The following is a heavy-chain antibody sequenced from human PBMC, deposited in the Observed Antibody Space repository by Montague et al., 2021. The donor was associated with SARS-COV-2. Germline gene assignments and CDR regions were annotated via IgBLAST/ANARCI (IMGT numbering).Heavy chain of an antibody. CDR2: INHSGST. Sequence: SETLSLTCAVSGGSFSGYYWTWIRQSPRKGLEWIGEINHSGSTNYNPSLKSRVTISVDTSKNQFSLKLSSVTAADTAVYYCACGEITTRSLIYYYGLDVWGQGTTVTVSS. D-gene: IGHD4-11*01. V-gene: IGHV4-34*01. CDR1: GGSFSGYY. CDR3: ACGEITTRSLIYYYGLDV. J-gene: IGHJ6*02.